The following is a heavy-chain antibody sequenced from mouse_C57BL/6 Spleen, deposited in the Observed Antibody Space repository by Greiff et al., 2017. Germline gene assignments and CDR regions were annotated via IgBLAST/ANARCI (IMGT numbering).Heavy chain of an antibody. CDR1: GYTFTDYN. CDR3: ARALHYYGSSPFAY. Sequence: EVQLQPSGPELVKPGASVKMSCKASGYTFTDYNMHWVKQSHGKSLEWIGYTNPNTGGTSYNQTFKGKATLPVNQSSSPAYMGLRSLTSEDSAVYYCARALHYYGSSPFAYWGQGTLVTVSA. V-gene: IGHV1-22*01. D-gene: IGHD1-1*01. J-gene: IGHJ3*01. CDR2: TNPNTGGT.